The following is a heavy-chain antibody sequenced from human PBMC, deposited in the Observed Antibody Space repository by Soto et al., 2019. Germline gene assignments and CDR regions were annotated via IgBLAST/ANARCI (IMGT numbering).Heavy chain of an antibody. D-gene: IGHD6-19*01. CDR2: IIPIFGTA. CDR1: GGTFSSYA. V-gene: IGHV1-69*13. CDR3: ARDNRIAVAGIGDAGIVEHYYYYGMDV. Sequence: SVKVSCKASGGTFSSYATSWVRQAPGQGLEWMGGIIPIFGTANYAQKFQGRVTITADESTSTAYMELSSLRSEDTAVYYCARDNRIAVAGIGDAGIVEHYYYYGMDVWGQGTTVTVS. J-gene: IGHJ6*02.